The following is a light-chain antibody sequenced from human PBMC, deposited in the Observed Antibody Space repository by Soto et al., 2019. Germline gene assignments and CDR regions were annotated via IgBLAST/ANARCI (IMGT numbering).Light chain of an antibody. J-gene: IGKJ1*01. CDR2: DAF. V-gene: IGKV1-5*01. CDR1: QKISSW. Sequence: DIQMTQPPSSLTASVGDTVTITCLAMQKISSWLAWYQQKPGKAPKLLIFDAFSLESGVPSRFSGSRSGTEFTLTISSLQPDDFATYYCQQYNSYSGTFGQGTKVDIK. CDR3: QQYNSYSGT.